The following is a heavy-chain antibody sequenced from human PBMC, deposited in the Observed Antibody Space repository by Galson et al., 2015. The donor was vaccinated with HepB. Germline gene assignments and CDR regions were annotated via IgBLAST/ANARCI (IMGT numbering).Heavy chain of an antibody. CDR2: ISDDGYNK. V-gene: IGHV3-30*18. Sequence: SLRLSCAASGFTFSNYGMHWVRQAPGKGLEWVAVISDDGYNKYYADSVKGRFTISRDNSKNTLYLQMNSLRAEDTAVYYCAKPWFSDGYNSESDYWGQGTLVTVSS. J-gene: IGHJ4*02. D-gene: IGHD5-24*01. CDR3: AKPWFSDGYNSESDY. CDR1: GFTFSNYG.